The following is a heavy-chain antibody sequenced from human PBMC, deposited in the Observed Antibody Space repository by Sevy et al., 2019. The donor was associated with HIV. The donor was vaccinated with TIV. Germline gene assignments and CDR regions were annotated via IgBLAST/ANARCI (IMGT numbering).Heavy chain of an antibody. CDR2: IDFSGSA. CDR1: GGSISGSNYY. J-gene: IGHJ4*02. Sequence: SETLSLICTVSGGSISGSNYYWGWIRQPPGEGLEWIGSIDFSGSAYNNPSLNSRVTISVDTSKNQCSLRLSSVTAADTAVYYCARQDIIVSSSPRSKTLHYWGQGTSVTVSS. D-gene: IGHD2-2*01. CDR3: ARQDIIVSSSPRSKTLHY. V-gene: IGHV4-39*01.